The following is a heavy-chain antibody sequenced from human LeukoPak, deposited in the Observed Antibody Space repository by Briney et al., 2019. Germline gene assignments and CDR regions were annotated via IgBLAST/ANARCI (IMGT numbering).Heavy chain of an antibody. V-gene: IGHV4-34*01. CDR1: GGSFSGYY. CDR3: ARQPLNCTSTNCYAFDI. CDR2: INHSGST. J-gene: IGHJ3*02. Sequence: SSETLSLTCAVYGGSFSGYYWSWIRQPPGKGLEWIGEINHSGSTNYNPSLRSRVTMSIDTSKNQFSLNLSSVTAADTAVYYCARQPLNCTSTNCYAFDIWGQGTMVTVSS. D-gene: IGHD2-2*01.